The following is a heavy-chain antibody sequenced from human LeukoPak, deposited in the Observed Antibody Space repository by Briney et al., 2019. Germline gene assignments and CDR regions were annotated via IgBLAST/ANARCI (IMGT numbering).Heavy chain of an antibody. V-gene: IGHV3-74*01. Sequence: GGSLRLSCAASGFTFSSYWMHWVRQAPGKGLVWVSRINSDGSSTSYADSVKGRFTISRDNAKHTLYLQMNSLRAEDTAVYYCARDQTLGLDHDAFDIWGQGTMVTVSS. J-gene: IGHJ3*02. CDR1: GFTFSSYW. D-gene: IGHD3-10*01. CDR3: ARDQTLGLDHDAFDI. CDR2: INSDGSST.